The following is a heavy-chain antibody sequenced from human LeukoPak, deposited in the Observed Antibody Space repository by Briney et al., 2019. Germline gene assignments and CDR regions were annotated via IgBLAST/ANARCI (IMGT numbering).Heavy chain of an antibody. V-gene: IGHV4-34*01. D-gene: IGHD1-1*01. CDR3: ARAERMLRY. J-gene: IGHJ4*02. CDR1: GGSFSGYY. CDR2: INHSGST. Sequence: SETLSLTCAVYGGSFSGYYWSWIRQPPGKGLEWIGEINHSGSTNYNPSLKSRVTISVDTSKNQFSLKLSSVTAADTAVYYCARAERMLRYWGQGTLVTVSS.